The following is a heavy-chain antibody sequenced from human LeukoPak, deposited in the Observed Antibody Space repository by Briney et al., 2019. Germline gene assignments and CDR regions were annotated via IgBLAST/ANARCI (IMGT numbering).Heavy chain of an antibody. CDR1: GFTFDDYA. Sequence: GRSLRLSCAASGFTFDDYAMHWVRQAPGKGLEWVSGISWNSGSIDYADSVKGRFTISRDNAKNSLCLQMNSLRAEDTALYYCAKDKGYSSSWDFDYWGQGTLVTVSS. CDR2: ISWNSGSI. CDR3: AKDKGYSSSWDFDY. J-gene: IGHJ4*02. V-gene: IGHV3-9*01. D-gene: IGHD6-13*01.